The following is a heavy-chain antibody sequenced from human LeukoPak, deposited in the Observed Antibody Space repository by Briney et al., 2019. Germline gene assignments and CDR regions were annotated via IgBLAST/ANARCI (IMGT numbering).Heavy chain of an antibody. CDR3: ARGQYSGSWPVDYGMDV. V-gene: IGHV1-3*01. CDR1: GGTFSSYA. D-gene: IGHD6-13*01. Sequence: ASVKVSCKASGGTFSSYAISWVRQAPGQRLEWMGWINAGNGNTKYSQKFQGRVTITRDTSASTAYMELSSLRSEDTAVYYCARGQYSGSWPVDYGMDVWGQGTTVTVSS. CDR2: INAGNGNT. J-gene: IGHJ6*02.